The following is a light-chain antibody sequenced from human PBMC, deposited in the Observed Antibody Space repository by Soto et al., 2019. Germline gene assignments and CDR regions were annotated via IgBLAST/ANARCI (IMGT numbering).Light chain of an antibody. CDR2: DVS. CDR3: SSYTSSSTVV. J-gene: IGLJ3*02. V-gene: IGLV2-14*03. Sequence: QSALTQPASVSGSPGQSITISCTGTSSDVGGYNYVSWYQQHPGKAPKLMSYDVSYRPSGVSNRFSGSKSGNTASLTISGLQADDEADYYCSSYTSSSTVVFGGGTKVTVL. CDR1: SSDVGGYNY.